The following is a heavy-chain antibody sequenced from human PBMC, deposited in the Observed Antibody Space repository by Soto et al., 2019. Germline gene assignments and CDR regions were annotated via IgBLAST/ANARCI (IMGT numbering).Heavy chain of an antibody. Sequence: EVQLVESGGGLVQPGGSLRLSCAASGFTFSDYSMNWVRQAPGKGLEWVSYISSSTATMYYADSVKGRFTISRDNAKNSLYLQMNSLRAEDTAVYYCARDRKVHDYWGQGTLVTVSS. CDR1: GFTFSDYS. CDR3: ARDRKVHDY. V-gene: IGHV3-48*01. J-gene: IGHJ4*02. CDR2: ISSSTATM.